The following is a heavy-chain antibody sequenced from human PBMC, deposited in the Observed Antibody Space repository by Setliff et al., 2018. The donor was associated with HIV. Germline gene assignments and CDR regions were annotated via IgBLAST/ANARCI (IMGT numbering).Heavy chain of an antibody. J-gene: IGHJ4*02. CDR1: GYTFTNYW. Sequence: GESLKISCKASGYTFTNYWIGWARQMPGQGLEWIGVIHPSDFVTRYGPSFQGQVSISADRSITTAYLQWSSLKASDTAIYYCTRRRRAPGTEDLEAHWGQGTLVTVSS. CDR3: TRRRRAPGTEDLEAH. D-gene: IGHD3-3*01. V-gene: IGHV5-51*01. CDR2: IHPSDFVT.